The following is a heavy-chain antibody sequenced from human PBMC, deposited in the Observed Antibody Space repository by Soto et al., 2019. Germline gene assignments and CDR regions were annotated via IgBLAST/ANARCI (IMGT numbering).Heavy chain of an antibody. J-gene: IGHJ4*02. CDR1: GFTFSSYA. Sequence: ESGGGVVQPGRSLRLSCAATGFTFSSYAMHWVRQAPGKGLEWVAVISYDGSNKYYADSVKGRFTISRDNSKNTLYLQMNSLRAEDTAVYYCARGGSGGISPPFYWGQGTLVTVSS. CDR3: ARGGSGGISPPFY. V-gene: IGHV3-30-3*01. D-gene: IGHD2-15*01. CDR2: ISYDGSNK.